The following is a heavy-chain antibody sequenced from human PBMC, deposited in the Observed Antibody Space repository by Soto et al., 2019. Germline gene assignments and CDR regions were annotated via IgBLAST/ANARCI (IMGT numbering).Heavy chain of an antibody. Sequence: QVQLVESGGGVVQPGRSLRRSCAASGFTFSSYGMHWVRQAPGKGREWVAVIWYDGSNKYYADSVKGRFTISRDNSKNTLDLKINSLRAEDTAVYYCARDRAVEGGWYFDLWGRGTLVTVSS. D-gene: IGHD6-19*01. CDR3: ARDRAVEGGWYFDL. CDR2: IWYDGSNK. J-gene: IGHJ2*01. V-gene: IGHV3-33*01. CDR1: GFTFSSYG.